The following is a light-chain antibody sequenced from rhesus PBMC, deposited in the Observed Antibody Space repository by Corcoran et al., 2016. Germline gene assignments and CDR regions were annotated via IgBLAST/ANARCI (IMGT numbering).Light chain of an antibody. Sequence: DIQVTQSPSSLSASVGDTVTITCQASQAISNTLAWYQQKPGNVPKLLIYAASTLQTGFPSRFSVSGSGSDFTLTNRILQPEDFATYYCQHGYGVLVSFGQGTKVEIK. CDR2: AAS. CDR3: QHGYGVLVS. V-gene: IGKV1-33*02. J-gene: IGKJ2*01. CDR1: QAISNT.